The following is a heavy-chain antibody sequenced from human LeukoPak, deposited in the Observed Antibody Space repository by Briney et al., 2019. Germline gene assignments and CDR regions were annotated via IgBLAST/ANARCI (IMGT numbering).Heavy chain of an antibody. CDR1: GFTFSSYA. CDR3: AREGGWELPTGLDY. V-gene: IGHV3-30-3*01. D-gene: IGHD1-26*01. Sequence: GRSLRLSCAASGFTFSSYAMHWVRQAPGKGLEWVAVISYDGSNKYYADSVKGRFTISRDNSKNTLYLQMNSLRAEDTAVYYCAREGGWELPTGLDYWGQGTLVTVSS. J-gene: IGHJ4*02. CDR2: ISYDGSNK.